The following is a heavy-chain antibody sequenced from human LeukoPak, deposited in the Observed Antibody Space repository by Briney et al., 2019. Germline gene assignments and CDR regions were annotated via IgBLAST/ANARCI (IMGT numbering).Heavy chain of an antibody. CDR3: ARSSGWPYYFDY. Sequence: ASVKVSCKASGYTFTGYYMHWVRQAPGQGLEWMGWINPNSGGTNYAQKFQGRVTMTRDTSISTAYMELCRLRSDDTAVYYCARSSGWPYYFDYWGQGTLVTVSS. D-gene: IGHD6-19*01. V-gene: IGHV1-2*02. CDR2: INPNSGGT. J-gene: IGHJ4*02. CDR1: GYTFTGYY.